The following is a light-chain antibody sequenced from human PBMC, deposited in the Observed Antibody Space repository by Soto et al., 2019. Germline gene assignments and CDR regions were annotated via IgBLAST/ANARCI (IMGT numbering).Light chain of an antibody. Sequence: EIVMTQSPATLSVSPGYRATLSCMASQGIKDYVAWFQQKPGQAPRLLIYGASTRATAIPARFSGSGSGTEFTLSISSLQSEDFAVYYCQQYNTWPRTFGQGTKVDIK. CDR2: GAS. CDR1: QGIKDY. V-gene: IGKV3-15*01. J-gene: IGKJ1*01. CDR3: QQYNTWPRT.